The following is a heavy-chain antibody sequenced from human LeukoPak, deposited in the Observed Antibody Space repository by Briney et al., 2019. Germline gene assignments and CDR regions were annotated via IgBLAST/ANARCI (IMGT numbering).Heavy chain of an antibody. Sequence: ASVKVSCKASGYTFTSYDINWVRQATGQGLEWMGWINPNSGNTGYAQKFQGRVTMTRNTSISTAYMELSSLRSEDTAVYYCARGSSAVTTWRDIDYWGQGTLVTVSS. CDR3: ARGSSAVTTWRDIDY. CDR2: INPNSGNT. J-gene: IGHJ4*02. CDR1: GYTFTSYD. V-gene: IGHV1-8*01. D-gene: IGHD4-17*01.